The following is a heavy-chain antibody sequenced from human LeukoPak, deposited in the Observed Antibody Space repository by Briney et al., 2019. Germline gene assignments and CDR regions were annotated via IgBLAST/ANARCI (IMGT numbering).Heavy chain of an antibody. J-gene: IGHJ4*02. D-gene: IGHD4-23*01. CDR2: VIPIFGTA. CDR1: GGTFTSYA. Sequence: ASVKVSCKASGGTFTSYAISWVRQAPGQGLEWMGGVIPIFGTANYAQNFQGRVTITADESTNTAYMELSSLRSEDTAVYYCARDGGYYGGNNYWGQGTLVTVSS. V-gene: IGHV1-69*13. CDR3: ARDGGYYGGNNY.